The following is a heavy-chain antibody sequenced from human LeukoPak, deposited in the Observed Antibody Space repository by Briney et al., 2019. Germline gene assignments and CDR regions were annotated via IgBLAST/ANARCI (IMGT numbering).Heavy chain of an antibody. D-gene: IGHD3-3*01. J-gene: IGHJ4*02. Sequence: GGSLRLSCSASGFTFSSYAMHWVRQAPGKGLEYVSAISSNGGSTYYADSVKGRFTISRDNAKNSLYLQMNSLRAEDTAVYYCARVQTFWSGYYTGTSFDYRGQGTLVTVSS. V-gene: IGHV3-64*04. CDR3: ARVQTFWSGYYTGTSFDY. CDR1: GFTFSSYA. CDR2: ISSNGGST.